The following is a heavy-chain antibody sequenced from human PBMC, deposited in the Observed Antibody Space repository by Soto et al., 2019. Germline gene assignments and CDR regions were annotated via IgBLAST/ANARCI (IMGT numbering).Heavy chain of an antibody. CDR1: GYTFTGYY. Sequence: ASVKVSCKASGYTFTGYYMHWVRQAPGQGLEWMGWIIPNNGGTKYAQKFQDRVTMTRDTSISTAYMELSRLRSDDTAVYYCARGTFDSSGDYFAGWFGPWGQGTLVTV. J-gene: IGHJ5*02. CDR3: ARGTFDSSGDYFAGWFGP. CDR2: IIPNNGGT. D-gene: IGHD3-22*01. V-gene: IGHV1-2*02.